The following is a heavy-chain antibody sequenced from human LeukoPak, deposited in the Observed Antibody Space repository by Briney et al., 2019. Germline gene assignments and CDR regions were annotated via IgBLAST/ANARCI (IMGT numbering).Heavy chain of an antibody. Sequence: GGSLRLSCAASGFTFSSYSMSWVRQAPGKGLEWVSYISSSSSTIYYADSVKGRFTISRDNAKNSLYLQMNSLRAEDTAVYYCARDRDYGAFDIWGQGTMVTVSS. D-gene: IGHD4-17*01. V-gene: IGHV3-48*01. CDR1: GFTFSSYS. CDR2: ISSSSSTI. J-gene: IGHJ3*02. CDR3: ARDRDYGAFDI.